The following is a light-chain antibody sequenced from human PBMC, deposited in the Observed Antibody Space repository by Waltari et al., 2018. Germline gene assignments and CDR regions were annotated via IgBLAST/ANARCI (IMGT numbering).Light chain of an antibody. V-gene: IGKV3-11*01. CDR2: DAS. CDR1: QSISVY. J-gene: IGKJ4*01. CDR3: QHRSTWPH. Sequence: EIVMMQSPATLSLSPGESATLSCRASQSISVYVAWYQQRPGQPPRLLIHDASIRATGIPARFSGSGSGTDFTLTIDTLEPEDFAIYYCQHRSTWPHFAGGTKVEVK.